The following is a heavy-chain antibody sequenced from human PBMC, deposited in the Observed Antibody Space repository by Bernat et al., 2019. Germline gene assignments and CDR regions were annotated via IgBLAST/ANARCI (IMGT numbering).Heavy chain of an antibody. Sequence: VQLVESGGGLVQPGGSLRLSCAASGFTFSSYWMSWVRQAPGKGLEWVAFIRYDGSNKYYADSVKGRFTISRDNSKNTLYLQMNSLRAEDTAVYYCAKERSSRASDYYDSSGFDYWGQGTLVTVSS. CDR3: AKERSSRASDYYDSSGFDY. J-gene: IGHJ4*02. CDR2: IRYDGSNK. D-gene: IGHD3-22*01. V-gene: IGHV3-30*02. CDR1: GFTFSSYW.